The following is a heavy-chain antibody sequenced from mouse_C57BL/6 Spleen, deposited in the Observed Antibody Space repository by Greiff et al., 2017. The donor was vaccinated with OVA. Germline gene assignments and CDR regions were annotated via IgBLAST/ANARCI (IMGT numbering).Heavy chain of an antibody. CDR1: GYTFTDYY. Sequence: EVQLQQSGPELVQPGASVKISCKASGYTFTDYYMNWVKQSHGKSLEWIGDINPNNGGTSYNQKFKGKATLTVDKSSSTAYMELRSLTSEDSAVYYCARTGGSMDYWGQGTTLTVSS. CDR3: ARTGGSMDY. D-gene: IGHD1-1*01. CDR2: INPNNGGT. J-gene: IGHJ2*01. V-gene: IGHV1-26*01.